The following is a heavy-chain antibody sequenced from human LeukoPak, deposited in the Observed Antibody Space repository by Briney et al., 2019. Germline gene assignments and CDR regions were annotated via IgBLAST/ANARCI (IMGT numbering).Heavy chain of an antibody. D-gene: IGHD6-13*01. CDR1: GFTFRSYG. CDR2: IYYTGST. V-gene: IGHV4-59*01. Sequence: PGGSLRLSCATSGFTFRSYGMHWVRQPPGKGLEWIGYIYYTGSTNYNPSLKSRVTISVDTSKKQFSLKLTSVIAADTAVYYCARVIAAAGTWWFDPWGQGTLVTVSS. J-gene: IGHJ5*02. CDR3: ARVIAAAGTWWFDP.